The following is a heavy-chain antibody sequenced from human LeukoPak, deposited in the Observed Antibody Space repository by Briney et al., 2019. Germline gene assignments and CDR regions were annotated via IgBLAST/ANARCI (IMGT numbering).Heavy chain of an antibody. CDR3: AKRFDYGDYWFDP. CDR1: GFSFREYP. CDR2: ISNDGSNE. D-gene: IGHD4-17*01. J-gene: IGHJ5*02. Sequence: GGSLRLSCVASGFSFREYPIHWVRQAPGKGLEGVAVISNDGSNEYDAEFVKGRFTMSRDNSKNTLYLQMNSLRAEDTAVYYCAKRFDYGDYWFDPWGQGTLVTVSS. V-gene: IGHV3-30-3*02.